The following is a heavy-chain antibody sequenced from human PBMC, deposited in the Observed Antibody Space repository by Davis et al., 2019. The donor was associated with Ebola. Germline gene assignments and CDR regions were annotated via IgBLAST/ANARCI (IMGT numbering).Heavy chain of an antibody. J-gene: IGHJ4*02. D-gene: IGHD3-22*01. V-gene: IGHV3-53*01. CDR2: IYSGGST. CDR3: TRTPRNYDSSGYYLGL. CDR1: GFTVSSNY. Sequence: PGGSLRLSCAASGFTVSSNYMSWVRQAPGKGLEWVSVIYSGGSTYYADSVKGRFTISRDNSKNTLYLQMNSLRAEDTAVYYCTRTPRNYDSSGYYLGLWGQGTLVTVSS.